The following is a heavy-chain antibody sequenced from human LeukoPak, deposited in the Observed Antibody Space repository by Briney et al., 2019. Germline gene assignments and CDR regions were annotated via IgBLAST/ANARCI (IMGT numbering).Heavy chain of an antibody. Sequence: RPGGSLRLSCAASGFSFNSDWMDWVRQAPRKGLEWVANIKHDESEKNYLDSVKGRFTISRDNAQNSLYLQMNGLRVEDTAVYYCTRRLDDWGQGTLVTVSS. CDR1: GFSFNSDW. J-gene: IGHJ4*02. D-gene: IGHD3-16*01. V-gene: IGHV3-7*01. CDR2: IKHDESEK. CDR3: TRRLDD.